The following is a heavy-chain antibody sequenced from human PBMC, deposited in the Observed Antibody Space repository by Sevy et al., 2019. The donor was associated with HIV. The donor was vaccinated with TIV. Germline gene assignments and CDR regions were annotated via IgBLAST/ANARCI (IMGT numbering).Heavy chain of an antibody. CDR1: GFNFNIYS. D-gene: IGHD2-8*01. Sequence: GESLKISCVASGFNFNIYSMSWVRQAPGKGLEWVSTLSFGCGRINHADSVQGRFTMSRDDPKKTVYLEMNSLRAEDTAVYYCAREGCTRPHDHWGQGTLVTVSS. J-gene: IGHJ4*02. CDR2: LSFGCGRI. V-gene: IGHV3-23*01. CDR3: AREGCTRPHDH.